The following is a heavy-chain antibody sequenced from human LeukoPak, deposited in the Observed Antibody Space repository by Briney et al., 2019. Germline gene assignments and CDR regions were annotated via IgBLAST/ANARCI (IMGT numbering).Heavy chain of an antibody. CDR1: GFTFSNYW. D-gene: IGHD3-10*01. CDR2: INRDGSTT. Sequence: PGGSLRLSCAASGFTFSNYWVYWVRQAPGKGLVWVSRINRDGSTTNYADSVKGRFTVSRDNAKNTLNLQMNSLRAEDTAVYYCARDRKSGESSEIDFWGQGTLVTVSS. J-gene: IGHJ4*02. CDR3: ARDRKSGESSEIDF. V-gene: IGHV3-74*01.